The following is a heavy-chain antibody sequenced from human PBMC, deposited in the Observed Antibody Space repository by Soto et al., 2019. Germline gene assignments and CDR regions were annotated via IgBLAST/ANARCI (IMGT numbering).Heavy chain of an antibody. D-gene: IGHD3-10*01. Sequence: AASVKVSCKASGGTFSSYAISWVRQAPGQGLEWMGGIIPIFGTANYAQKFQGRVTITADESTSTAYMELSSLRSEDTAVYYCATTGGSYYTQHLYGMDVWGQGTTVTVSS. CDR3: ATTGGSYYTQHLYGMDV. V-gene: IGHV1-69*13. CDR2: IIPIFGTA. CDR1: GGTFSSYA. J-gene: IGHJ6*02.